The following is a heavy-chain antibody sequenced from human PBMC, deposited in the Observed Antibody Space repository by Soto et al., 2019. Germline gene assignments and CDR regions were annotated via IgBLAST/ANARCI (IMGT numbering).Heavy chain of an antibody. J-gene: IGHJ3*02. D-gene: IGHD3-3*01. CDR2: ISGSGGST. CDR3: ASSLLGFFNAFDI. V-gene: IGHV3-23*01. CDR1: GFTFSSYV. Sequence: EVQLLESGGGLVQPGGSLRLSCAASGFTFSSYVMSWVRQAPGKGLEWVSAISGSGGSTYYADSVKGRFTISRDNSKNTLYLQMNSLRAEDTAVYYCASSLLGFFNAFDIWGQGTMVTVSS.